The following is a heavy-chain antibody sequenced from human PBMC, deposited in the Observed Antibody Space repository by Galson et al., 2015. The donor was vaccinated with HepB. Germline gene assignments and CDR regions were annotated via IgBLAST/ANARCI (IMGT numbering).Heavy chain of an antibody. V-gene: IGHV3-33*01. Sequence: SLRLSCAASGFTFSDYGMHWVRQAPGKGLEWVAVIWYDGSNEYYVDSVRGRFTISRDNSKNTLFLQMNSLRVDDTAVYYCVRDQGGFDRWGQGTLVTVSS. CDR3: VRDQGGFDR. CDR2: IWYDGSNE. CDR1: GFTFSDYG. J-gene: IGHJ4*02. D-gene: IGHD3-16*01.